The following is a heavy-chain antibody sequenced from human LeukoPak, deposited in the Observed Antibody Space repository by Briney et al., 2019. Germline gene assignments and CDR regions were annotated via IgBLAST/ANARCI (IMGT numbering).Heavy chain of an antibody. CDR1: GFSFSHYA. V-gene: IGHV3-21*04. Sequence: GGSLRLSCAGSGFSFSHYAINWIRQAPGKGLEWVSSITSSSDYIYYADSVKGRFTISRDNAKNSLYLQMNSLRAEDTAVYYCAKAARDPYGSGSYGALVPYYYYYMDVWGKGTTVTISS. J-gene: IGHJ6*03. CDR3: AKAARDPYGSGSYGALVPYYYYYMDV. D-gene: IGHD3-10*01. CDR2: ITSSSDYI.